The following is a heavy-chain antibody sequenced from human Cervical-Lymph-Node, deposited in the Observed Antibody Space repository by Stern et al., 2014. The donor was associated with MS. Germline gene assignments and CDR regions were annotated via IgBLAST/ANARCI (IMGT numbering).Heavy chain of an antibody. V-gene: IGHV3-21*01. CDR1: GFIFSDYS. D-gene: IGHD3-16*01. CDR2: ISSNGTYT. CDR3: ARRGGIYYFDF. Sequence: EVQLLESGGGLVKPGRSLRLSCEASGFIFSDYSMNWVRQAPGKGPEWVSSISSNGTYTSHADSVKGRFTVSRDNAKNSLFLQMNSLRAEDTAVYYCARRGGIYYFDFWGPGTLVTVSS. J-gene: IGHJ4*02.